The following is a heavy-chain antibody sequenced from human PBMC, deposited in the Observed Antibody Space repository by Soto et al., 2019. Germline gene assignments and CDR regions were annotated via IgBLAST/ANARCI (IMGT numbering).Heavy chain of an antibody. CDR1: GGSISSYY. Sequence: PSETLSLTCTVSGGSISSYYWSWIRQPPGKGLEWIGYIYYSGSTNYNPSLKSRVTISVDTSKNQFSLKLSSVTAADTAVYYCARESDPYYFDYWGQGTLVTVS. CDR2: IYYSGST. V-gene: IGHV4-59*12. CDR3: ARESDPYYFDY. J-gene: IGHJ4*02.